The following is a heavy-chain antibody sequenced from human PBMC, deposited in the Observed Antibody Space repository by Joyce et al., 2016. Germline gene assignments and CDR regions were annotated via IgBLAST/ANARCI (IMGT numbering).Heavy chain of an antibody. CDR3: AREVAHIEHYFDY. V-gene: IGHV4-31*03. J-gene: IGHJ4*02. Sequence: QVQLQASGPGLVKPSQTLSLTCTVSGGFISSGPYYWSWIRQHPGKGLEWIGFIYYSGSSYYNPSLQSRVTISVDTSKNQFSLKLSSVTAADTAVYYCAREVAHIEHYFDYWGQGTLVTVSS. CDR2: IYYSGSS. CDR1: GGFISSGPYY.